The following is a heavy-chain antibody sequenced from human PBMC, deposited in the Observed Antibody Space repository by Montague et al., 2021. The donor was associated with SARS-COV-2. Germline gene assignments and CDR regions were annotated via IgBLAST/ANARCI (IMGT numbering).Heavy chain of an antibody. D-gene: IGHD2-2*02. CDR3: ARLGAGVVPSPIRGVGPYYSYYYMDV. V-gene: IGHV4-34*01. Sequence: SETLSLTCAVHGGSFSTYSWNWIRQPPGKGLEWIGEIHHGGSTNYNPSLKSRVTISADTSKNQFSLKLTSVAAADTAVYYCARLGAGVVPSPIRGVGPYYSYYYMDVWGKGTTVTVSS. J-gene: IGHJ6*03. CDR1: GGSFSTYS. CDR2: IHHGGST.